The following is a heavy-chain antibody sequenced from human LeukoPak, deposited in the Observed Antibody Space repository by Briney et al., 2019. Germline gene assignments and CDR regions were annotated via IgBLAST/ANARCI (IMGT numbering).Heavy chain of an antibody. CDR3: ARENIVAGGGGFQH. CDR1: GYTFTSYG. J-gene: IGHJ1*01. CDR2: ISAYNGNT. D-gene: IGHD5-12*01. V-gene: IGHV1-18*01. Sequence: ASVKVSCKASGYTFTSYGISWVRQAPGQGLEWMGWISAYNGNTNYAQKLQGRVTMTTDTSTSTAYMKLRSLRSDDTAVYYCARENIVAGGGGFQHWGQGTLVTASS.